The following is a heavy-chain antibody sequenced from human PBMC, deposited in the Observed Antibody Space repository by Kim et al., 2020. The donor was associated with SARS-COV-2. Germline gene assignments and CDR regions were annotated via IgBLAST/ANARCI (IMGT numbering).Heavy chain of an antibody. CDR3: ARACIHLWFPFEY. CDR2: INPNSGGT. J-gene: IGHJ4*02. V-gene: IGHV1-2*02. CDR1: GYTFTGYY. D-gene: IGHD5-18*01. Sequence: ASVKVSCKASGYTFTGYYIHWVRQAPGQGLEWMGWINPNSGGTNYAQKFQGRVTMTGDTSISTAYMELTRLGSDDTAVYYCARACIHLWFPFEYWGQGTLVTVSS.